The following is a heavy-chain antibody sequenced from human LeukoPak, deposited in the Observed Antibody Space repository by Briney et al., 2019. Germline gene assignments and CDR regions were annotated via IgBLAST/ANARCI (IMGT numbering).Heavy chain of an antibody. CDR1: GGSISSGNSY. J-gene: IGHJ4*02. CDR3: ARYGDYAFDY. CDR2: IYYSGSS. V-gene: IGHV4-31*03. Sequence: SETLSLTCSVPGGSISSGNSYWSWLRQHPEKGLEWIGYIYYSGSSYYNPSLKSRVTILVDTSKNQFSLKLTSVTAADTAVYYCARYGDYAFDYWGQGTLVTVSS. D-gene: IGHD4-17*01.